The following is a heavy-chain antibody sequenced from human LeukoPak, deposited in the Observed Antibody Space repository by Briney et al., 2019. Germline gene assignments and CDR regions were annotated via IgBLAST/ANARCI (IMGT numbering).Heavy chain of an antibody. V-gene: IGHV4-4*09. CDR1: GGSISSYY. CDR2: IYTSGST. D-gene: IGHD3-9*01. Sequence: KPSETLSLTCTVSGGSISSYYWSWIRQPPGKGLEWIGYIYTSGSTNYNPSLKSRVTISVDTSKNQFSLKLSSVTAADTAVYYYARHDDILTGYIDYWGQGTLVTVSS. CDR3: ARHDDILTGYIDY. J-gene: IGHJ4*02.